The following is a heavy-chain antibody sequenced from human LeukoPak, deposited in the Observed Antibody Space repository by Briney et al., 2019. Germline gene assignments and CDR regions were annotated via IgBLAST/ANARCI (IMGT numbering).Heavy chain of an antibody. CDR1: GGSISSGNYY. J-gene: IGHJ5*02. CDR3: ARGPYCSSTSCYTQGWFDP. Sequence: SQTLSLTCTVSGGSISSGNYYWSWIRQHPGKGLEWIGYIYYSGSTNYNPSFKSRVTISVDTSKNQFSLKLSSVTAADTAVYYCARGPYCSSTSCYTQGWFDPWGQGTLVTVSS. V-gene: IGHV4-31*03. D-gene: IGHD2-2*02. CDR2: IYYSGST.